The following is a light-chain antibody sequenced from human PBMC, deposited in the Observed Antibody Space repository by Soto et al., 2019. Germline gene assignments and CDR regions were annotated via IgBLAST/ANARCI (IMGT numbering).Light chain of an antibody. CDR1: NIGGKQ. CDR3: QVWDSSAVV. V-gene: IGLV3-9*01. Sequence: SYELTQPLSVSVALGQTARITCEENNIGGKQVHWYQQKPGQAPVMVICRDTKRPSGIPERFSGSNSGNTATLTINRAQAGDEADYYGQVWDSSAVVFGGGTKLTVL. J-gene: IGLJ2*01. CDR2: RDT.